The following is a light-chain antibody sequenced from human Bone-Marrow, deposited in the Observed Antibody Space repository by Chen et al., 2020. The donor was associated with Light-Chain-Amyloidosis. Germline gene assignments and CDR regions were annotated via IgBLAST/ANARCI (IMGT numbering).Light chain of an antibody. Sequence: SYELTQPPSVSVSPGQTARITGSGDDLPTKYAYWYQQKPGQAPVLVIHRDTERPSGISGRFSGSSSGPTSTFTISGVQAVDEADYHCQSADSSGTYEVIFGGGTKLTVL. V-gene: IGLV3-25*03. CDR1: DLPTKY. CDR3: QSADSSGTYEVI. J-gene: IGLJ2*01. CDR2: RDT.